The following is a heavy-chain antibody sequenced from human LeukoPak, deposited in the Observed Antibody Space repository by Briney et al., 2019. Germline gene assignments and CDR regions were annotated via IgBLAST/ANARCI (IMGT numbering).Heavy chain of an antibody. CDR2: ISGSGDT. CDR1: GFTFSSYV. J-gene: IGHJ4*02. V-gene: IGHV3-23*01. Sequence: PGGSLRLSCTASGFTFSSYVMTWVRQAPGKGLEWVSGISGSGDTYYADSVRGRFTVSRDNSKNTLYLQMNSLRAEDTAVYYCARGDLPTTHYWGQGTLVNVSS. D-gene: IGHD3-16*01. CDR3: ARGDLPTTHY.